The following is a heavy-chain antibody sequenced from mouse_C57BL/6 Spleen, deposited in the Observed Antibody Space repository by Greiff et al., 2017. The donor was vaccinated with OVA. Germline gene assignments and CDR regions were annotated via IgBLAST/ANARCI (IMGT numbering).Heavy chain of an antibody. CDR1: GYSITSGYY. CDR2: ISYDGSN. J-gene: IGHJ3*01. D-gene: IGHD2-4*01. CDR3: ARRRDYDEAWFAY. Sequence: DVKLQESGPGLVKPSQSLSLTCSVTGYSITSGYYWNWIRQFPGNKLEWMGYISYDGSNNYNPSLKNRISITRDTSKNQFFLKLNSVTTEDTATYYCARRRDYDEAWFAYWGQGTLVTVSA. V-gene: IGHV3-6*01.